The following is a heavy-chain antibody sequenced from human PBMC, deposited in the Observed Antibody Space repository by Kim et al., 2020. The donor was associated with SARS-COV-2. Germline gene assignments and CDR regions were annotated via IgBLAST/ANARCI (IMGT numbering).Heavy chain of an antibody. CDR2: IWYDGSNK. Sequence: GGSLRLSCAASGFTFSSYGMHWVRQASGKGLEWVAVIWYDGSNKYYADSVKGRFTISRDNSKNTLYLQMNSLRAEDTAVYYCARGAYYYDSSGYYLGPYRGQGTTVTVSA. V-gene: IGHV3-33*01. CDR1: GFTFSSYG. CDR3: ARGAYYYDSSGYYLGPY. J-gene: IGHJ4*02. D-gene: IGHD3-22*01.